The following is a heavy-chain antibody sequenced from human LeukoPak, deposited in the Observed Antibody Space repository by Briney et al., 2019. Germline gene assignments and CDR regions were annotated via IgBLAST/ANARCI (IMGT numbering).Heavy chain of an antibody. D-gene: IGHD5/OR15-5a*01. CDR2: ISAYSGYT. CDR3: ARDAVSTTTAGGIDY. J-gene: IGHJ4*02. CDR1: GYTFTNYG. Sequence: GASVKVSCKASGYTFTNYGISWVRQAPGQGLECMGWISAYSGYTHYAQKIQGRVTVTTEASTSTAYMELRSLTSYDTAVYYCARDAVSTTTAGGIDYWGQGTLVTVSS. V-gene: IGHV1-18*01.